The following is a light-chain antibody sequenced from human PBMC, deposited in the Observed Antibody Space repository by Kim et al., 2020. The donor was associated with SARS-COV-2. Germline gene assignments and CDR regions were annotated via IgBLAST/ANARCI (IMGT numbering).Light chain of an antibody. CDR1: QSVSSY. CDR2: GAS. CDR3: QQYNNWPLYS. J-gene: IGKJ2*03. Sequence: SPEESATLSCGTSQSVSSYSAWYQQTPGAAPRLLIYGASTRATGIPARCSGSGSGTEFTLTISSLQSEDFAVYYCQQYNNWPLYSFGQGTKLEI. V-gene: IGKV3-15*01.